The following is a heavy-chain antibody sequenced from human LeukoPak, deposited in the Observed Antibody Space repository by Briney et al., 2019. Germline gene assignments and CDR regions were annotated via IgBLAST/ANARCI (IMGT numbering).Heavy chain of an antibody. CDR1: GYTFTSYA. Sequence: GASVKVSCKASGYTFTSYAMHWVRQAPGQRLEWMGWINAGNGNTKYSQKFQGRVTFTRDTSASTAYMELSSLRSEDTAVYYCARDSPTYYYGSGPDYWGQGTLVTVSS. D-gene: IGHD3-10*01. CDR3: ARDSPTYYYGSGPDY. CDR2: INAGNGNT. V-gene: IGHV1-3*01. J-gene: IGHJ4*02.